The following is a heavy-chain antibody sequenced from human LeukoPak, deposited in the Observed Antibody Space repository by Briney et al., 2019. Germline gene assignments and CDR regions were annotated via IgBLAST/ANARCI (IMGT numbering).Heavy chain of an antibody. D-gene: IGHD7-27*01. CDR3: ARSLTGVTSY. V-gene: IGHV3-7*01. Sequence: GGSLRLSCAASGFMFSSNWMSWVRLAPGKGLEWVANIKEDGTETYYVDSVKGRFTISRDNAKNSLYLQMNSLRAEDTAVYYCARSLTGVTSYWGQGTLVTVSS. CDR2: IKEDGTET. J-gene: IGHJ4*02. CDR1: GFMFSSNW.